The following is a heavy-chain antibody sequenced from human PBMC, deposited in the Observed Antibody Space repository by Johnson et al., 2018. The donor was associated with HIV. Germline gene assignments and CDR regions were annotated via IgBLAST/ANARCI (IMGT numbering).Heavy chain of an antibody. V-gene: IGHV3-30*18. CDR3: AKGEWGAGTDAFDI. D-gene: IGHD3-16*01. Sequence: QVQLVESGGGVVQPGRSLRVSCGASGFTFSSYDMHWVRQAPGKGLEWVAVISYDGTNKYFADSVKGRFNISRDNSKNTLYLQMNSLRAEDTAVYYCAKGEWGAGTDAFDIWGQGTMVTVSS. CDR1: GFTFSSYD. CDR2: ISYDGTNK. J-gene: IGHJ3*02.